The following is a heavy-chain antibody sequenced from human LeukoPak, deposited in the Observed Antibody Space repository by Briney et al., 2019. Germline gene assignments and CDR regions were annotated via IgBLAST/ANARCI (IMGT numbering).Heavy chain of an antibody. CDR2: MDPKTGNT. V-gene: IGHV1-8*02. J-gene: IGHJ3*02. CDR1: GYSFTTFH. Sequence: GASVKVSCRAAGYSFTTFHINWVRQAPGQGPEWMGWMDPKTGNTGFPQKFQGRVTITQNSSISTVYMELNSLTSEDTAVYYCARRGLVAGIYDLVYGFDMWGQGTMVTVSS. CDR3: ARRGLVAGIYDLVYGFDM. D-gene: IGHD3/OR15-3a*01.